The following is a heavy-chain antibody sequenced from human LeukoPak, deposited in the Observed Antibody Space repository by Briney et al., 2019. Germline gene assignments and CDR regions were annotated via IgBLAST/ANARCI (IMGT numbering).Heavy chain of an antibody. CDR1: GFTFDDYA. CDR3: AKDSGYDIPYYFDY. CDR2: ISWDGGST. V-gene: IGHV3-43D*03. D-gene: IGHD5-12*01. Sequence: TGGSLRLSCAASGFTFDDYAMHWVRQAPGKSLEWVSFISWDGGSTYYADSVKGRFTISRDNSKNSLYLQMNSLRAEDTALYYCAKDSGYDIPYYFDYWGQGTLVTVSS. J-gene: IGHJ4*02.